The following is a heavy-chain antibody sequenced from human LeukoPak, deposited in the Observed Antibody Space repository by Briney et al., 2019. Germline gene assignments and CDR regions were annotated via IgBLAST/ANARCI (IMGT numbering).Heavy chain of an antibody. Sequence: GGSLRLSCAASGFTFSSYWMHWVRQAPGKGLVWVSRINSDGSSTSYADSVKGRFTISRDNAKNTLYLQMNGLRAEDTAVYYCASVNHPEGIAVAEGGFDYWGQGTLVTVSS. V-gene: IGHV3-74*01. D-gene: IGHD6-19*01. CDR3: ASVNHPEGIAVAEGGFDY. CDR1: GFTFSSYW. J-gene: IGHJ4*02. CDR2: INSDGSST.